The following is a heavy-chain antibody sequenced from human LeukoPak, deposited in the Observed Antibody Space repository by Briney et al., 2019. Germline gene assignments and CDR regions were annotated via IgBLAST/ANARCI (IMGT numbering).Heavy chain of an antibody. CDR2: INPNSGGT. CDR1: GYTFTGFY. D-gene: IGHD1-26*01. V-gene: IGHV1-2*02. CDR3: ARYRGIPLTSALDY. J-gene: IGHJ4*02. Sequence: GASVKVSCKASGYTFTGFYLHWVRQAAGQGLEWMGWINPNSGGTTYAQKFRDRVTMTRDTSIFTAYMELSGLRSDDTAVYYCARYRGIPLTSALDYWGQGTLVTVSS.